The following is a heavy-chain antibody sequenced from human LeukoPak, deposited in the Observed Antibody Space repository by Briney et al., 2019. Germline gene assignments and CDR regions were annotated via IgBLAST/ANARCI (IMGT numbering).Heavy chain of an antibody. V-gene: IGHV3-23*01. J-gene: IGHJ5*02. D-gene: IGHD3-10*01. CDR3: ARSGEVRGINWFDP. Sequence: GGSLRLSCAASGFTFSSYAMSWVRQAPGKGLEWVSGVSGSGTTTSYADSVKGRFTISRDNSKNTLYLQMNSLRAEDTAVYYCARSGEVRGINWFDPWGQGTLVTVSS. CDR1: GFTFSSYA. CDR2: VSGSGTTT.